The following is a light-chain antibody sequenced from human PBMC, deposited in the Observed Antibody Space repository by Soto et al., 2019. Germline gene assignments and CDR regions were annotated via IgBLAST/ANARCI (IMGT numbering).Light chain of an antibody. V-gene: IGKV3D-15*01. J-gene: IGKJ1*01. Sequence: EIVMTQSPATLSVSPGERATLSCRASQSVRSNLAWYQQKPGQAPRLLIYGASSRAIHTPDRFSGSGSGTDFTLTISGLEPEDFAVYYCQHFGNSLWTFGQGTKVDIK. CDR2: GAS. CDR1: QSVRSN. CDR3: QHFGNSLWT.